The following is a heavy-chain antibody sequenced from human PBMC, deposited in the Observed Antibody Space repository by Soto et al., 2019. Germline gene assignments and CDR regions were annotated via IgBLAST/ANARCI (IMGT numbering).Heavy chain of an antibody. D-gene: IGHD6-13*01. CDR1: GFTFSNFV. V-gene: IGHV3-30*04. Sequence: QVQLVASGGGVVQPGGSLRLSCAASGFTFSNFVMHWVRQAPGKGLEWVAATSYDGKNKDHADSVKGRFTISRDNSKNTLYLQMNSLRHEDTAVYFCARERAIAATGIFYYWGQGTLVTVSS. CDR2: TSYDGKNK. J-gene: IGHJ4*02. CDR3: ARERAIAATGIFYY.